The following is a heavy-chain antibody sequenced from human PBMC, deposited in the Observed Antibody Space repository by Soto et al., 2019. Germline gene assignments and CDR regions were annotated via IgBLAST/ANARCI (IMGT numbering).Heavy chain of an antibody. Sequence: EVQLVESGGGLVKPGGSLRLSCAASGFIFSNAWMSWVRQAPGKGLEWVGLIKKKADGGTTDYAAPLKGRFTISRDDSKNTLYLQMNSLRAEDTAVYYCARGGLKMADAFDIWGQGTMVTVSS. CDR1: GFIFSNAW. V-gene: IGHV3-15*01. J-gene: IGHJ3*02. CDR3: ARGGLKMADAFDI. CDR2: IKKKADGGTT.